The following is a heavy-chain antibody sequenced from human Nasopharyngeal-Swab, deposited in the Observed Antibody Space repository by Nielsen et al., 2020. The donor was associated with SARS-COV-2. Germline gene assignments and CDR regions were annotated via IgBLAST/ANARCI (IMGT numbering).Heavy chain of an antibody. D-gene: IGHD6-13*01. CDR2: IYYSGST. CDR3: VRQVAAAATD. V-gene: IGHV4-39*01. J-gene: IGHJ4*02. Sequence: SETLSLTCTVSGCTVRSSSYYWGWIRQPPGKGLEWIAIIYYSGSTYYNPSLKSRVTISVDTSKNQFALKLSSVTAADTAVYYCVRQVAAAATDWGQGTLVTVSS. CDR1: GCTVRSSSYY.